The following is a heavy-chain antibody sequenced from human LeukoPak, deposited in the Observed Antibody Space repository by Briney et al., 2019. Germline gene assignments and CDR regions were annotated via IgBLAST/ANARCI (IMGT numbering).Heavy chain of an antibody. J-gene: IGHJ3*02. Sequence: SETLSLTCAVSGGSFSGYYWSWIRQPPGKGLEWIGYIYYSGSTNYNPSLKSRVTISVDTSKNQFSLKLSSVTAADTAVYYCARVDLGDAFDIWGQGTMVTVSS. D-gene: IGHD3-16*01. CDR2: IYYSGST. V-gene: IGHV4-59*01. CDR3: ARVDLGDAFDI. CDR1: GGSFSGYY.